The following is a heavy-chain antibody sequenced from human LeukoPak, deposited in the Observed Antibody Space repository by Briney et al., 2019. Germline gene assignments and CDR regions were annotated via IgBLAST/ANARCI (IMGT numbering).Heavy chain of an antibody. D-gene: IGHD6-19*01. Sequence: GGSLRLSCEASGFTFSNYGMTWVRQGPGKGLGWVSSISGGGDTIYSADSVKGRFTISRDNSKNTLYLQMNSPRAEDTAVYYCAKDPGGSGWYFDLWGRGTLVTVSS. CDR3: AKDPGGSGWYFDL. CDR2: ISGGGDTI. J-gene: IGHJ2*01. CDR1: GFTFSNYG. V-gene: IGHV3-23*01.